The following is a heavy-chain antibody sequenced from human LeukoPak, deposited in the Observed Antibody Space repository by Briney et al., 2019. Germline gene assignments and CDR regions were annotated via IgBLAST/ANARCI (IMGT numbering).Heavy chain of an antibody. Sequence: PGGSLRLSCAASGFTFSSYGMHWVRQAPGKGLEWVAVISYDGSNKYYADSVKGRFTTSRDNSKNTLYLQMNSLRAEDTAVYHCAKGYCSSTSCYVDYWGQGTLVTVSS. D-gene: IGHD2-2*01. J-gene: IGHJ4*02. CDR3: AKGYCSSTSCYVDY. V-gene: IGHV3-30*18. CDR2: ISYDGSNK. CDR1: GFTFSSYG.